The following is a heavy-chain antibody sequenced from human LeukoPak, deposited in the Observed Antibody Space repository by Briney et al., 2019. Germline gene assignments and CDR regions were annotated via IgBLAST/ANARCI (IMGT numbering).Heavy chain of an antibody. Sequence: PGGSLRLSCAASGFTFSSYSMNWVRQAPGKGLEWVSYISSSSSTIYYADSVKGRFTLSRDNAKNSLYLQMNSLRAEDTAVYYCARVGPVSEWLANDAFDIWGQGTMVTVSS. CDR1: GFTFSSYS. CDR3: ARVGPVSEWLANDAFDI. D-gene: IGHD6-19*01. CDR2: ISSSSSTI. J-gene: IGHJ3*02. V-gene: IGHV3-48*04.